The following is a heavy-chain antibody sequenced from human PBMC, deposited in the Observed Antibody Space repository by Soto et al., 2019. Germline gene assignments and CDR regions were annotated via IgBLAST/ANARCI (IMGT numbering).Heavy chain of an antibody. CDR2: INSRSSSI. D-gene: IGHD3-10*01. Sequence: EVQLVESGGGLVKPGGSLRLSCAASGFTFSSYSMTWVRQAPGKGLEWVSSINSRSSSIYYADSVKGRFTISRDNAKNSLYLQMNSLRAEETAVYYCARNPSGDYWGQGTLVTVSS. J-gene: IGHJ4*02. V-gene: IGHV3-21*01. CDR1: GFTFSSYS. CDR3: ARNPSGDY.